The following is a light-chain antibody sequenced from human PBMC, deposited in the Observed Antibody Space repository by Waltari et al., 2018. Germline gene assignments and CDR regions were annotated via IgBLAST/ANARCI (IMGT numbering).Light chain of an antibody. CDR1: QSVSSN. CDR2: GAS. J-gene: IGKJ4*01. Sequence: EIVMTQSPATLSVSPGERATPACRASQSVSSNLAWYQQKPGQAPRLLIYGASTRATGVPARFSGSGSGTDFTLTISGPQSEDYAVYFCHQHNSWPPLSFGGGTKVEIK. V-gene: IGKV3-15*01. CDR3: HQHNSWPPLS.